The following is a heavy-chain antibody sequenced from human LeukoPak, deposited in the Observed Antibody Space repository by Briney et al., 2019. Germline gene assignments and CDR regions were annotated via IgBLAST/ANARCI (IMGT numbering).Heavy chain of an antibody. D-gene: IGHD2-15*01. CDR2: ISSSSSYS. CDR1: GFTLSDYY. CDR3: ARALYCSGGTCYFALYFDL. V-gene: IGHV3-11*05. J-gene: IGHJ2*01. Sequence: PGGSLRLSCAASGFTLSDYYMSWIRQAPGKGLEWVSYISSSSSYSNYADSVKGRFTISRDNAKNSLYLQVNSLRAEDTAVYYCARALYCSGGTCYFALYFDLWGRGTLVTVSS.